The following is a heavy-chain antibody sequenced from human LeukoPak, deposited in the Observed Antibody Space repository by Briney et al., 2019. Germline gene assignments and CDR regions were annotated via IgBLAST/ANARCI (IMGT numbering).Heavy chain of an antibody. Sequence: PSETLSLTCAVYGGSFSGYYWSWIRQPPGKGLEWIGEINHSVSTNYNPSLKSRVTISVDTSKNQFSLKLSSVTAADTAVYYCARRTAPLDYWGQGTLVTVSS. CDR3: ARRTAPLDY. CDR1: GGSFSGYY. V-gene: IGHV4-34*01. J-gene: IGHJ4*02. CDR2: INHSVST. D-gene: IGHD5-18*01.